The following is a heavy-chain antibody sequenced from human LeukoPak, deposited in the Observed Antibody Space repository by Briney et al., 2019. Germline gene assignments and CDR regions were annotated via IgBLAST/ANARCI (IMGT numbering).Heavy chain of an antibody. Sequence: ASVKVSCKASGYTFTSYYMHWVRQAPGQGLEWMGIINPSGGSTSYAQKFQGRVTMTRDTSTSTVYMELSSLRSEDTAVYYCARDGPRIAALGEDFDYWAREPWSPSPQ. V-gene: IGHV1-46*01. J-gene: IGHJ4*02. D-gene: IGHD6-6*01. CDR1: GYTFTSYY. CDR3: ARDGPRIAALGEDFDY. CDR2: INPSGGST.